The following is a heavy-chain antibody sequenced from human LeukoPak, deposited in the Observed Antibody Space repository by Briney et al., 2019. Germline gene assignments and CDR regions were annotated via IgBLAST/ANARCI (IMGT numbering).Heavy chain of an antibody. CDR3: ARDSAPYCSGGSCQRYGMDV. CDR1: GFTFSSYA. J-gene: IGHJ6*02. CDR2: ISGSGGST. D-gene: IGHD2-15*01. Sequence: GGSLRLSCAASGFTFSSYAMSWVRQAPGKGLEWVSAISGSGGSTYYADSVKGRFTISRDNSKNTLYLQMNSLRAEDTAVYYCARDSAPYCSGGSCQRYGMDVWGQGTTVTVSS. V-gene: IGHV3-23*01.